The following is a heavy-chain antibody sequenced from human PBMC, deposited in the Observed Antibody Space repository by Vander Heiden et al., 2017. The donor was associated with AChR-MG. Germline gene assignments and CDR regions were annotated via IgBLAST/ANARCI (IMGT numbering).Heavy chain of an antibody. J-gene: IGHJ4*02. D-gene: IGHD2-15*01. Sequence: EVQLLESGGGLVQPGGSLSLSCAASGFTFSSYAMGGVRQAPGKGLEWVSAISGRGGSTYYADSVKGRFTISRDNSKNTLYLQMNSLRAEDTAVYYCASPRDGGSWAFDYWGQGTLVTVSS. CDR1: GFTFSSYA. CDR3: ASPRDGGSWAFDY. V-gene: IGHV3-23*01. CDR2: ISGRGGST.